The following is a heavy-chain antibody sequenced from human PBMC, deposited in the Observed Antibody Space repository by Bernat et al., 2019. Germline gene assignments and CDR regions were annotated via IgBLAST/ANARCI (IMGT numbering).Heavy chain of an antibody. J-gene: IGHJ4*02. Sequence: EVQLLESGGGLVQPGGSLRLSCAASGFTFSSYAMSWVRQAPGKGLEWGSTISGSGGSTYYADSVKGLFTISRDNSKNTLYLQMNSLRAEDTAVYYCAKLDTNYFDYWGQGTLVTVSS. V-gene: IGHV3-23*01. CDR1: GFTFSSYA. CDR3: AKLDTNYFDY. CDR2: ISGSGGST.